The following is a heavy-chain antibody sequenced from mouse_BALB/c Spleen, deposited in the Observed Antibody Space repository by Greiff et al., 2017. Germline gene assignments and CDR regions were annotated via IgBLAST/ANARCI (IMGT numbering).Heavy chain of an antibody. V-gene: IGHV1S137*01. CDR1: GYTFTDYA. CDR3: ARGYYYGSSYGAMDY. Sequence: VQLQQSGAELVRPGVSVKISCKGSGYTFTDYAMHWVKQSHAKSLEWIGVISTYYGDASYNQKFKGKATMTVDKSSSTAYMELAGLTSEDSAIYYRARGYYYGSSYGAMDYWGQGTSVTVSS. D-gene: IGHD1-1*01. J-gene: IGHJ4*01. CDR2: ISTYYGDA.